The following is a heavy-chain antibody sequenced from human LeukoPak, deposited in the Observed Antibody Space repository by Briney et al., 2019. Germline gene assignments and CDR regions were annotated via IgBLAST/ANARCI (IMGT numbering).Heavy chain of an antibody. CDR1: GGSFSGYY. Sequence: SETLSLTCAVYGGSFSGYYWSWIRQPPGKGLEWIGEINHSGSTYYNPSLKSRVTISVDSSKDQFSLKLTSVTAADTAVYYCATLGEYYDSSGYYYNWGQGTLVTVSS. V-gene: IGHV4-34*01. CDR2: INHSGST. CDR3: ATLGEYYDSSGYYYN. J-gene: IGHJ4*02. D-gene: IGHD3-22*01.